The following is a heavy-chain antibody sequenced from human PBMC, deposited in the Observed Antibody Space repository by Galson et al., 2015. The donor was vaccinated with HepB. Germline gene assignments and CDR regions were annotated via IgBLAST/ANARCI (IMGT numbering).Heavy chain of an antibody. V-gene: IGHV3-48*01. CDR3: AREGDSSGHCGVFDI. J-gene: IGHJ3*02. D-gene: IGHD6-25*01. Sequence: SLRLSCAASDSTFSSYTMNWVRQTPGKGLQWVSYISTNGVTIHYADSVKGRFTIARDNVKNTLYLEMNSLRVEDTAVYFCAREGDSSGHCGVFDIWGQGTKVTVSS. CDR2: ISTNGVTI. CDR1: DSTFSSYT.